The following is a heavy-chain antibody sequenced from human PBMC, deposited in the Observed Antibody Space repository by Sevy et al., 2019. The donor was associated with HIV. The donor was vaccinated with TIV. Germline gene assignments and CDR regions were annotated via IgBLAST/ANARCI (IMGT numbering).Heavy chain of an antibody. V-gene: IGHV3-30-3*01. CDR3: ALERLSSDVAEYFQN. D-gene: IGHD1-1*01. CDR1: GFTFNGYS. Sequence: GGSLRLSCAASGFTFNGYSMHWVRQAPGKGLEWVATISFDATNKHYPDSVKGRFTISRDNFQNSLFLQMDSLRPEDTAVYYCALERLSSDVAEYFQNWGQGTLVTVSS. J-gene: IGHJ1*01. CDR2: ISFDATNK.